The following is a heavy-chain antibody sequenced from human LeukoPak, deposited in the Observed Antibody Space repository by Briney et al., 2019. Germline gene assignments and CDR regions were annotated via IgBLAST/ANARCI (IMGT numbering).Heavy chain of an antibody. V-gene: IGHV4-39*07. CDR3: SRDRYCSSTSCYPDY. CDR1: GDSISSSSYY. D-gene: IGHD2-2*01. J-gene: IGHJ4*02. CDR2: IYYSGNT. Sequence: RPSETLSLTCTVSGDSISSSSYYWGWIRQPPGKGLEWIGSIYYSGNTYYNPSLKSRVTISVDTSKNQFSLKLSSVTAADTAVYYCSRDRYCSSTSCYPDYWGQGTLVTVSS.